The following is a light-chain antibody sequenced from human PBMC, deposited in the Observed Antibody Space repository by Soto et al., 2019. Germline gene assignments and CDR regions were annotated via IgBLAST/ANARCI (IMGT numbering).Light chain of an antibody. J-gene: IGLJ2*01. CDR1: NSNIGSNP. V-gene: IGLV1-44*01. CDR2: NNN. Sequence: QSVLTQPPSASGTPGQRVTISCSGSNSNIGSNPVHWYQQLPGTAPKLLIHNNNQRPSGVPDRFSGSKSCTSASLAISGLQSEDEAAYYCAGFYDGVNGVLFGGGTQLTVL. CDR3: AGFYDGVNGVL.